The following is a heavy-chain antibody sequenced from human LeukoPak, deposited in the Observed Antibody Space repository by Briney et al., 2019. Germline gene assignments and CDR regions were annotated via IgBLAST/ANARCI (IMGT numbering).Heavy chain of an antibody. D-gene: IGHD3-16*01. CDR2: IYYSGST. CDR1: GGSISSYY. CDR3: ARGPYDYFDY. J-gene: IGHJ4*02. V-gene: IGHV4-59*01. Sequence: SETLSLTCTVSGGSISSYYWSWIRQPPGQGLEWIGYIYYSGSTNYNPSLKSRVTISVDTSKNQFSLKLSSVTAADTAVYYCARGPYDYFDYWGQGTLVTVSS.